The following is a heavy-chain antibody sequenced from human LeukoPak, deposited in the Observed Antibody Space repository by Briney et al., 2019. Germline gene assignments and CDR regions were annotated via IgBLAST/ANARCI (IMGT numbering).Heavy chain of an antibody. V-gene: IGHV1-69*04. J-gene: IGHJ5*02. CDR2: IIPILDVT. CDR3: ARFEGVTGWFDP. CDR1: GGTFTNYA. D-gene: IGHD3-16*01. Sequence: ASVKVSCKASGGTFTNYAINWVRQAPGQGLEWMGRIIPILDVTNYAQKFQGRVTITADQSTSTAYMELSSLRSEDTAVYYCARFEGVTGWFDPWGQGTLVTVSS.